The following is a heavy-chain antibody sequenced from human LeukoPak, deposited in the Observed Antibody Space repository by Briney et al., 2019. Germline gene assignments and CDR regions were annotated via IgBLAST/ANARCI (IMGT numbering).Heavy chain of an antibody. D-gene: IGHD3-22*01. Sequence: ASVKVSCKASGYTFTGYYVHWVRQAPGQGLHSMGWINPKSGGTNYAQKFQGRVTMTRDMSTSTVYMELSSLRSEDTAVYYCARDSGYYDSSGYFDYWGQGTLVTVSS. CDR3: ARDSGYYDSSGYFDY. CDR2: INPKSGGT. CDR1: GYTFTGYY. J-gene: IGHJ4*02. V-gene: IGHV1-2*02.